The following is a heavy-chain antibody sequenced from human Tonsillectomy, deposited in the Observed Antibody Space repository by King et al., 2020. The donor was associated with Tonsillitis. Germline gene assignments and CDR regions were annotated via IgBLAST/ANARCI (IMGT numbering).Heavy chain of an antibody. V-gene: IGHV4-30-4*01. D-gene: IGHD3-22*01. J-gene: IGHJ4*02. CDR2: IYYSGST. CDR3: AREDGSSDKIGY. Sequence: QLQESGPGLVKPSQTLSLTCTVSGGSISSGDYYWSWIRQPPGKGLEWIGYIYYSGSTYYNPSLKSRVTISVDTSKNQFYLKLSSVTAADTAVYYCAREDGSSDKIGYWGQGTLVTVSS. CDR1: GGSISSGDYY.